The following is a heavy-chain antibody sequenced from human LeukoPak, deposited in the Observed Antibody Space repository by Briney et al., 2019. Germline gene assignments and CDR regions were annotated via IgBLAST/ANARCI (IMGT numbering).Heavy chain of an antibody. D-gene: IGHD3-10*02. V-gene: IGHV3-74*01. J-gene: IGHJ4*02. CDR2: INTDGSSP. CDR1: GFTFSTYW. Sequence: PGGSLRLSCAASGFTFSTYWMHWVRQAPGKGLVWVSRINTDGSSPIYADSVKGRFTISRDNAKNTLYLQMNSLRAEDTAVYYCTRDPSLFSGYFDYWGQGALVSVSS. CDR3: TRDPSLFSGYFDY.